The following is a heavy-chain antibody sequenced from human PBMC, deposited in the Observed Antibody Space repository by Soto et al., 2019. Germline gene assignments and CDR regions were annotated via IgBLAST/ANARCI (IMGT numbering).Heavy chain of an antibody. D-gene: IGHD2-2*01. CDR2: ISSRSSTI. CDR1: GFTFSSST. J-gene: IGHJ1*01. CDR3: ARDYCSGISCYAPEYFQH. Sequence: PGGSLRLSCAASGFTFSSSTMNWVRQAPGKGLEWVSYISSRSSTIYYADSVKGRFTISRDNAKNSLYLQMNSLRAEDTAVYYCARDYCSGISCYAPEYFQHWGQGTLVTVSS. V-gene: IGHV3-48*01.